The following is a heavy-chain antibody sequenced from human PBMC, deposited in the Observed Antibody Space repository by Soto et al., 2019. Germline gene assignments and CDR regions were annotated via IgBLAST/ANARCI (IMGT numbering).Heavy chain of an antibody. D-gene: IGHD1-1*01. V-gene: IGHV1-69*02. Sequence: VQLVQSGAEVKKPGSSVIVSCKASGGSFNSHSINWVRQAPGQGLQWVGRFIPILGLANYAQSFQGRVTITADKSTSTAYTELSSLGSDDTAVYYCARPSSHTATTGTFNYWGQGTPVTVSS. CDR1: GGSFNSHS. CDR3: ARPSSHTATTGTFNY. CDR2: FIPILGLA. J-gene: IGHJ4*02.